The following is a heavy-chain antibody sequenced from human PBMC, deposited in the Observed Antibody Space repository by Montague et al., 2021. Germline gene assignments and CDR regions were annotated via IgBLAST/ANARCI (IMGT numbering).Heavy chain of an antibody. CDR3: AKQDYFVSGTSYKGFDP. CDR2: MFYGGAT. CDR1: SGSIFHAH. V-gene: IGHV4-59*08. Sequence: SETLSLTCTVSSGSIFHAHWCWVRQPPGKGLEWLGSMFYGGATSNNPSLKSRVTMSIDTSTNRFPLTLSFVTAADTAVSYCAKQDYFVSGTSYKGFDPWGQGILVTVSS. J-gene: IGHJ5*02. D-gene: IGHD3-10*01.